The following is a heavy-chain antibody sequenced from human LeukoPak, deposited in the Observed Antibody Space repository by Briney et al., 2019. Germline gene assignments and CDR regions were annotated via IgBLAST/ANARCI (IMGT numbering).Heavy chain of an antibody. J-gene: IGHJ3*02. D-gene: IGHD1-26*01. CDR2: IIPIFGTA. CDR1: GGTFSSYA. V-gene: IGHV1-69*13. Sequence: SVKVSCKASGGTFSSYAISWVRQAPGQGLEWMGGIIPIFGTANYAQKFQGRVTITADESTSTSYMELSSLRSEDKAVYYCARDRERAPIDAFDIWGQGTMVTVSS. CDR3: ARDRERAPIDAFDI.